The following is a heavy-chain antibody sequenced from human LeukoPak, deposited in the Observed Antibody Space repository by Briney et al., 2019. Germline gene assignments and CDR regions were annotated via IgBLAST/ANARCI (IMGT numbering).Heavy chain of an antibody. Sequence: PGGSLRLSCAASGFTFSSYAMHWVRQAPGKGLEWVAVISYDGSNKYYADSVKGRFTISRDNSKNTLYLQMNSLRAEDTAVYYCARGQDMTTVTNPDYWGQGTLVTVSS. J-gene: IGHJ4*02. D-gene: IGHD4-11*01. V-gene: IGHV3-30*01. CDR1: GFTFSSYA. CDR3: ARGQDMTTVTNPDY. CDR2: ISYDGSNK.